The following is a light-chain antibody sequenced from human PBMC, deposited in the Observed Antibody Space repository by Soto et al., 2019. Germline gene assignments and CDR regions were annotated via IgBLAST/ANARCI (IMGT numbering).Light chain of an antibody. J-gene: IGLJ2*01. CDR2: DVS. CDR1: SSDVGAYNY. V-gene: IGLV2-14*03. CDR3: NSFTTSSTLV. Sequence: QSALTQPASVSGSPGQSITISCTGTSSDVGAYNYVSWYQHHPGKAPKLMIYDVSNRPSGVSNRFSGSKSGNTASLTISWLKDEDEADYYCNSFTTSSTLVFGGGTKLTVL.